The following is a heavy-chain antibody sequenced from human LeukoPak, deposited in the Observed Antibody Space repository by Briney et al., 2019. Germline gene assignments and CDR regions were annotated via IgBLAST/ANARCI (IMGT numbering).Heavy chain of an antibody. J-gene: IGHJ4*02. V-gene: IGHV1-18*01. CDR2: ISAYNGNT. Sequence: AASVKVSCKASGYTFTTYGISWVRQAPGQGLEWMGWISAYNGNTNYAQKLQGRVTMTTDTSTSTAYMELRSLRSDDTAVYYCARGVGPYCGGDCYWPIPYYFDYWGQGTLVTVSS. D-gene: IGHD2-21*02. CDR3: ARGVGPYCGGDCYWPIPYYFDY. CDR1: GYTFTTYG.